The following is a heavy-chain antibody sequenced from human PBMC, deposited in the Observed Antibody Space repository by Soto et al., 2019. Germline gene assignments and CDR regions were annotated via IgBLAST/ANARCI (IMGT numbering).Heavy chain of an antibody. J-gene: IGHJ1*01. CDR3: ASPRGAPGHFQH. CDR2: IIPIFGTA. CDR1: GGTFSSYA. Sequence: ASVKVSCKASGGTFSSYAISWVRQAPGQGLEWMGGIIPIFGTANYAQKFQGRVTITADKSTSTAYMELSSLRSEDTAVYYCASPRGAPGHFQHWGQGTLVTVSS. V-gene: IGHV1-69*06.